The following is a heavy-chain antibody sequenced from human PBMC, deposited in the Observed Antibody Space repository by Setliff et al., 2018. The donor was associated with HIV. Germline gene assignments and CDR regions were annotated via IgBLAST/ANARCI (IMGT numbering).Heavy chain of an antibody. V-gene: IGHV4-34*01. D-gene: IGHD7-27*01. CDR1: GTSFSDHY. CDR2: IYYSGNP. Sequence: PSETLSLTCSVYGTSFSDHYWSWVRQHPGKGLEWIGYIYYSGNPFYNPSLKSRVTMSIDTSKNQFSLNVSSVTAADTAVYYCARGWGHDGFDFWGQGTMVTVSS. J-gene: IGHJ3*01. CDR3: ARGWGHDGFDF.